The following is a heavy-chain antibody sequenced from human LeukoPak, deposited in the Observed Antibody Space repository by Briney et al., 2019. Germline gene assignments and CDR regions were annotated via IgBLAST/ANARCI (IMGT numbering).Heavy chain of an antibody. CDR1: GFTVSSNY. CDR3: ARDALTMVRGVRYYYYGMDV. V-gene: IGHV3-53*01. Sequence: GSLRLSCAASGFTVSSNYMSWVRQAPGKGLEWVSVIYSGGSTYYADSVKGRFTISRDNSKNTLYLQMNSLRAEDTAVYYCARDALTMVRGVRYYYYGMDVWGQGTTVTVSS. J-gene: IGHJ6*02. D-gene: IGHD3-10*01. CDR2: IYSGGST.